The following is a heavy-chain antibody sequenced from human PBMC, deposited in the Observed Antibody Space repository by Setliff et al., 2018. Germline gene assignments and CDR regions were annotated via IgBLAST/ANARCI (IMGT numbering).Heavy chain of an antibody. J-gene: IGHJ4*02. CDR2: IMPGRDT. Sequence: SETLSLTCAVYGDSLSGYYWGWIRQSPKKGLEWIGEIMPGRDTLYSPSLESRLTITIDTSKSQFSLKLSSVTAADTAVYYCARHATYYYGSGNLPFDSWGQGTLVTVSS. CDR1: GDSLSGYY. CDR3: ARHATYYYGSGNLPFDS. V-gene: IGHV4-34*12. D-gene: IGHD3-10*01.